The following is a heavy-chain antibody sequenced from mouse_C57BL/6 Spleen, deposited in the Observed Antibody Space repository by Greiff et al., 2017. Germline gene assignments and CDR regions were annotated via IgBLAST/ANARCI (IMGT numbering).Heavy chain of an antibody. CDR1: GYTFTSYW. V-gene: IGHV1-61*01. CDR3: ARITSSLFDY. J-gene: IGHJ2*01. D-gene: IGHD1-3*01. CDR2: ICPADSET. Sequence: QVQLQQPGAELVRPGSSVKLSCTASGYTFTSYWMDWVKQRPGQGLEWIGNICPADSETHYKQKFKDQATLTVDKSASNAYMQISHLTSEDSAVYYCARITSSLFDYWGQGTTLTVSS.